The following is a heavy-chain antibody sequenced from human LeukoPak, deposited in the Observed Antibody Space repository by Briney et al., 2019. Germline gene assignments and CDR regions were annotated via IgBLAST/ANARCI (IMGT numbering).Heavy chain of an antibody. CDR3: ARVRGNYYDNSGFPGD. J-gene: IGHJ4*02. V-gene: IGHV3-30*03. D-gene: IGHD3-22*01. Sequence: GGSLRLSCTVSGFTFSTYGMDWVRQAPGKGLEWVARLSFDGNKEYYADSVKGRFTISRDNSKNTLFLQMNSLRLEDTAVFYCARVRGNYYDNSGFPGDWGQGTMVSV. CDR2: LSFDGNKE. CDR1: GFTFSTYG.